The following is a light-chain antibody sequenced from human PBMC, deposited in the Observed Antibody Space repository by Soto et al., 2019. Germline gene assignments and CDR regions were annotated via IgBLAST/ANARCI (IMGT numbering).Light chain of an antibody. J-gene: IGKJ1*01. V-gene: IGKV1-27*01. Sequence: IQSTQPPSSPSASVGDRVTITCRASQGISNYVAWYQQKPGKVPKLLIYAASTLQSGVPSRFIGSRSGTDFTLTISSLQPEDVATYYCQKYSSAPGTFGQGTKVDI. CDR3: QKYSSAPGT. CDR2: AAS. CDR1: QGISNY.